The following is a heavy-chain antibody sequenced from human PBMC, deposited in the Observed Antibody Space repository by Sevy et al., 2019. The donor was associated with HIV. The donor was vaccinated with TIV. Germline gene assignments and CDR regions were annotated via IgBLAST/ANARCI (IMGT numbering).Heavy chain of an antibody. CDR3: TRQAIYCSGSTCYHPCYFDY. CDR1: GFIFSGSA. Sequence: GGSLRLSCTASGFIFSGSAIHWVRQASGKGLEWVGRIRSKAKSYANADAAYVKGRFTNSRDDSKNTAYLQMNSLKTEDTTVNYCTRQAIYCSGSTCYHPCYFDYWGQGTLVTVSS. J-gene: IGHJ4*02. CDR2: IRSKAKSYAN. V-gene: IGHV3-73*01. D-gene: IGHD2-15*01.